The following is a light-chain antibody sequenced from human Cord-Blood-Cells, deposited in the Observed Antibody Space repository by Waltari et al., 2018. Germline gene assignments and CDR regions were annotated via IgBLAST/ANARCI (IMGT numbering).Light chain of an antibody. CDR1: SSDVGGYNY. CDR3: CSYAGSYNWV. CDR2: DVS. V-gene: IGLV2-11*01. Sequence: QSALTQPRSVSGSPGQSVTISCTGTSSDVGGYNYVSWYQQHPAKAPKLIIYDVSKRPSGVPVRFSGSKSGNTASLTISGLQAEDEADYYCCSYAGSYNWVFGGGTKLTVL. J-gene: IGLJ3*02.